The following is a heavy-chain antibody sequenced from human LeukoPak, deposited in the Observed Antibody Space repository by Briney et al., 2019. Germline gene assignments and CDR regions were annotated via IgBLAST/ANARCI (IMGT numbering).Heavy chain of an antibody. J-gene: IGHJ5*02. Sequence: ASVKVSCKASGYTFTGYYMHWVRQAPGQGLEWMGWINPNSGGTNYAQKLQGRVTMTRDTSISTAYMELSRLRSDDTAVYYCARRRAAAPNWFDPWGQGTLVTVSS. CDR1: GYTFTGYY. CDR2: INPNSGGT. V-gene: IGHV1-2*02. D-gene: IGHD6-13*01. CDR3: ARRRAAAPNWFDP.